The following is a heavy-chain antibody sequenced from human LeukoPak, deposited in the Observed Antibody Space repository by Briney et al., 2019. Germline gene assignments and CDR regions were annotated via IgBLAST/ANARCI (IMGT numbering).Heavy chain of an antibody. Sequence: SETLSLTCTVSGGSISGYYWSWIRQPPGKGLEWIGYIYYSGSTNYNPSLKSRVTISVDTSKNQFSLKLSSVTAAGTAVYYCARFHGVYCSSTSCYPVWFDPWGQGTLVTVSS. CDR3: ARFHGVYCSSTSCYPVWFDP. CDR2: IYYSGST. CDR1: GGSISGYY. J-gene: IGHJ5*02. D-gene: IGHD2-2*01. V-gene: IGHV4-59*01.